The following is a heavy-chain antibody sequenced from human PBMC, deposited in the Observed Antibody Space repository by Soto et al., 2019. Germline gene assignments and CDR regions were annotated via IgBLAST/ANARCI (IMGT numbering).Heavy chain of an antibody. CDR1: GGSISSSSYY. CDR2: IYYSGST. V-gene: IGHV4-39*01. D-gene: IGHD2-2*02. CDR3: ARQWYCSSTSCYTRGRYYYGMDV. J-gene: IGHJ6*02. Sequence: PSETLSLTCTVSGGSISSSSYYWGWIRQPPGKGLEWIGSIYYSGSTYYNPSLKSRVTISVDTSKNQFSLKLSSVTAADTAVYYCARQWYCSSTSCYTRGRYYYGMDVWGQGTTVTVS.